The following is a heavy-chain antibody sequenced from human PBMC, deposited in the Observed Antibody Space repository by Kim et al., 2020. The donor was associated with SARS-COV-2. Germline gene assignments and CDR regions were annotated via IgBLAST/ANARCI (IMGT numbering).Heavy chain of an antibody. V-gene: IGHV7-4-1*02. J-gene: IGHJ4*02. CDR3: ARDRAGTTDELVDY. CDR2: INTNTGNP. Sequence: ASVKVSCKASGYTFTSYAMNWVLQAPGQGLEWMGWINTNTGNPTYAQGFTGRFVFSLDTSVSTAYLQISSLKAEDTAVYYCARDRAGTTDELVDYWGQGTLVTVSS. D-gene: IGHD1-7*01. CDR1: GYTFTSYA.